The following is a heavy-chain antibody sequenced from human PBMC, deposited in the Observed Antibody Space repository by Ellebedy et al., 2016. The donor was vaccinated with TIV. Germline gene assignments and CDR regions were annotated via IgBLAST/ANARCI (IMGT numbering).Heavy chain of an antibody. CDR1: GYTFTSYG. Sequence: ASVKVSCKASGYTFTSYGISWVRQAPGQGLEWMGGIIPMFGTANYAQKFQGRVTITADESTSTAYMELSSLRSEDTAVYYCARGGYDILTGPIDVWGQGTTVTVSS. CDR3: ARGGYDILTGPIDV. CDR2: IIPMFGTA. J-gene: IGHJ6*02. D-gene: IGHD3-9*01. V-gene: IGHV1-69*13.